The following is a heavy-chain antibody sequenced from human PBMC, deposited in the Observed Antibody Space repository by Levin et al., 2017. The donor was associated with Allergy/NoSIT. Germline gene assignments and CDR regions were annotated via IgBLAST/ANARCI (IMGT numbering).Heavy chain of an antibody. CDR2: ISYDGSSQ. D-gene: IGHD3-10*01. Sequence: GGSLRLSCAASGFTFSRNGMHWVRQAPGKGLEWVAVISYDGSSQHYADSVKGRFTISRDNRRNTLYLQLNNLRSEDTAVYHCAKGSFRVRDFDDWGQGTLVTVSS. CDR1: GFTFSRNG. J-gene: IGHJ4*02. V-gene: IGHV3-30*18. CDR3: AKGSFRVRDFDD.